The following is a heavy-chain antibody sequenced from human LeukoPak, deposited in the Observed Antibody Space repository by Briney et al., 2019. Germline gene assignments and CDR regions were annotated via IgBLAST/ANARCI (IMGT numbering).Heavy chain of an antibody. V-gene: IGHV3-11*01. CDR1: GFTFSDYY. CDR3: AKDMQQLINYYFDY. D-gene: IGHD6-13*01. Sequence: GGSLRLSCAASGFTFSDYYMSWIRQAPGKGLEWVSYISSSGSTIYYADSVKGRFTISRDNAKNSLYLQMNSLRAEDTAVYYCAKDMQQLINYYFDYWGQGTLVTVSS. CDR2: ISSSGSTI. J-gene: IGHJ4*02.